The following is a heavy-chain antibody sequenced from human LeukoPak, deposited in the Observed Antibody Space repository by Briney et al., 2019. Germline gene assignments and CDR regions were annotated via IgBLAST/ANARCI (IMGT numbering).Heavy chain of an antibody. V-gene: IGHV3-23*01. D-gene: IGHD4-17*01. J-gene: IGHJ4*02. Sequence: PGGSLRLSCAVSGFTFSSYAMSWVRQAPGKGLEWLSGISGGAGTPYYADSVKGRFTISRDNSKSTLYLQMTSLRAEDTAVYYCAKRRTTVITMDYLDYWGQGTLVTVSS. CDR1: GFTFSSYA. CDR2: ISGGAGTP. CDR3: AKRRTTVITMDYLDY.